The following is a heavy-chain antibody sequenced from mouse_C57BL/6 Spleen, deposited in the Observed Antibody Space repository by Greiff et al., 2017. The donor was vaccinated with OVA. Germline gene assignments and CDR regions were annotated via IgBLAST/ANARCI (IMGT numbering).Heavy chain of an antibody. V-gene: IGHV5-17*01. CDR3: ARRDYDYGYVDV. CDR2: ISSGSSTI. J-gene: IGHJ1*03. D-gene: IGHD2-4*01. Sequence: EVKLEESGGGLVKPGGSLKLSCAASGFTFSDYGMHWVRQAPEKGLEWVAYISSGSSTIYYADTVKGRFTISRDNAKNTLFLQMTSLSYKDTAMYDCARRDYDYGYVDVWGTGTTVTVSS. CDR1: GFTFSDYG.